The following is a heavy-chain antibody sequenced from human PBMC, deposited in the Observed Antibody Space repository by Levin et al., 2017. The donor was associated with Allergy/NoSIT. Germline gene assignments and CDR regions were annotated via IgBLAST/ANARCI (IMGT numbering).Heavy chain of an antibody. CDR2: ISYDGSNK. J-gene: IGHJ4*02. D-gene: IGHD2-8*01. V-gene: IGHV3-30*18. Sequence: GESLKISCAASGFTFSSYGMHWVRQAPGKGLGWVAVISYDGSNKYYADSVKGRFTISRDNSKNTLYLQMNSLRAEDTAVYYCAKDSLGVPAGDDYWGQGTLVTVSS. CDR3: AKDSLGVPAGDDY. CDR1: GFTFSSYG.